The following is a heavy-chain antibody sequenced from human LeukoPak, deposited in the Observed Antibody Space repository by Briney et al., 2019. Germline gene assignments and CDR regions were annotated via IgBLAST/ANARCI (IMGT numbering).Heavy chain of an antibody. CDR3: LRGRGERSHYFYYYMDV. CDR2: VNDSRST. V-gene: IGHV4-34*01. Sequence: SETLSLTCAVYGGSLSGYYWSWIRQSPGKGLEWIGEVNDSRSTNFNPSLKTRVTMSVDTSKNQLSLNLRSVSAADAAVYYCLRGRGERSHYFYYYMDVWGEGTTVTVSS. CDR1: GGSLSGYY. J-gene: IGHJ6*03. D-gene: IGHD3-16*01.